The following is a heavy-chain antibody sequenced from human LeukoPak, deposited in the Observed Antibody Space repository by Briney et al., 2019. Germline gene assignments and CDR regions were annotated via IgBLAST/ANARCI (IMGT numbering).Heavy chain of an antibody. CDR2: IIPILGIA. CDR1: GGTFSSYA. Sequence: SSVKVSCKASGGTFSSYAISWVRQAPGQGLEWMGRIIPILGIANYAQKFQGRVTITADKSTSTAYMELSGLRSEDTAVYYCAREIRKAQWPVPALNYWGQGTLVTVSS. D-gene: IGHD6-19*01. J-gene: IGHJ4*02. V-gene: IGHV1-69*04. CDR3: AREIRKAQWPVPALNY.